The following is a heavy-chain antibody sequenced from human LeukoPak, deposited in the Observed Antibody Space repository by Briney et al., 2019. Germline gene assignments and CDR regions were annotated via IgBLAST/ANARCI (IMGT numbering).Heavy chain of an antibody. Sequence: PGGSLRLSCTASGFTLSSYAIHWVRQAPGKGLEWVSVIYLDGSKIYNADSVKGRFTLSRDNSKNTLYLQMNSLIAEDTAVYYCVRDDSGSVIRGVLHYWGQGALVTVSS. CDR1: GFTLSSYA. CDR2: IYLDGSKI. D-gene: IGHD3-10*01. J-gene: IGHJ4*02. CDR3: VRDDSGSVIRGVLHY. V-gene: IGHV3-33*01.